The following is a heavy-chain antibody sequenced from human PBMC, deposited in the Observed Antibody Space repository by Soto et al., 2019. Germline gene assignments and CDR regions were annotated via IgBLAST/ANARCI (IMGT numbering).Heavy chain of an antibody. V-gene: IGHV4-61*01. CDR1: GGSVSSGTDY. J-gene: IGHJ5*02. CDR3: GISSTGSWDRWFGP. Sequence: SETLSLTCTVSGGSVSSGTDYWSWIRQPPGKGLEWIVYIYHSGSTNYNPSLKSRVTISIDASKNQFSLTLRSVNAPDTAVHYRGISSTGSWDRWFGPCRQGRLVTVAS. D-gene: IGHD1-26*01. CDR2: IYHSGST.